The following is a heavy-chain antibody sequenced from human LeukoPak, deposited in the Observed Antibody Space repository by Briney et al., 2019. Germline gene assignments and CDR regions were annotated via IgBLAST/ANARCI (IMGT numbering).Heavy chain of an antibody. CDR3: ARKTVVGSYFDY. J-gene: IGHJ4*02. Sequence: GGSLRLSCAASGFTFSSYWMSWVRQAPGKGLEWVANIKQDGSDKYYVDSVKGRFTISRDNAKNPLYLQINSLRAEDTAVYYCARKTVVGSYFDYWGQGTPVTVSS. D-gene: IGHD4-23*01. CDR2: IKQDGSDK. V-gene: IGHV3-7*03. CDR1: GFTFSSYW.